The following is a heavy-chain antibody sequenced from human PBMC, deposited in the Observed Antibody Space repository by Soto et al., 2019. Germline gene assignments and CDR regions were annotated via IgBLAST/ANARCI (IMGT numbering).Heavy chain of an antibody. CDR2: INSDGSST. Sequence: EVQLVESGGGLVQPGGSLRLSCAASRFTFSNYWMHWVRQAPGKGLVWVSRINSDGSSTSYADSVKGRFTISRDNAKNWLYLQMNSLRAEDTAVYYCARGYCSSTRCYSAFDIWGQGTMVTVSS. V-gene: IGHV3-74*01. D-gene: IGHD2-2*01. CDR1: RFTFSNYW. CDR3: ARGYCSSTRCYSAFDI. J-gene: IGHJ3*02.